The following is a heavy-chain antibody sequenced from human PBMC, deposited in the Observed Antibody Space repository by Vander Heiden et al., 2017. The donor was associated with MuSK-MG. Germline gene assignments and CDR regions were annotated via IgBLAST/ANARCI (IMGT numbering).Heavy chain of an antibody. CDR1: GFSISTSGVG. V-gene: IGHV2-5*02. J-gene: IGHJ6*03. CDR2: IYWDDDK. CDR3: AHRGGRCSSTSCYEDYYYYMDV. D-gene: IGHD2-2*01. Sequence: QITLKESGPTLVKPTQTLTLTCTFSGFSISTSGVGVGWIRQPPGKALEWLALIYWDDDKRYSPSLKSRLTITKDTSKNQVVLTMTNMDPVDTATYYCAHRGGRCSSTSCYEDYYYYMDVWGKGTTVTVSS.